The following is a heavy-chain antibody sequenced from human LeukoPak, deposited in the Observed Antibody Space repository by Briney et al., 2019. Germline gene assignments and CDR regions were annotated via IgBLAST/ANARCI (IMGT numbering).Heavy chain of an antibody. CDR2: IYYSGST. CDR3: ARRDCSGGSCYFQP. V-gene: IGHV4-39*01. Sequence: PSETLSLTCTVSGGSVSSSSHYWNWIRQPPGEGLEWIGSIYYSGSTNYNPSLQSRVTISVDTSKNQFSLRLSSVTAADTAMYYCARRDCSGGSCYFQPWGQGTLVTVSS. D-gene: IGHD2-15*01. CDR1: GGSVSSSSHY. J-gene: IGHJ1*01.